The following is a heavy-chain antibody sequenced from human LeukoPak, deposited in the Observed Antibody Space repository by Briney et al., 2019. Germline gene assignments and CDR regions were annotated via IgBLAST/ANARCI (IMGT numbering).Heavy chain of an antibody. CDR3: AVSRYRSGGSCRELYFQH. J-gene: IGHJ1*01. Sequence: GGSLRLSCAASGFTFSSYEMNWVRQAPGKGLEWVSYISSSGSTIYYADSVKGRFTISRDNAKNSLYLQMNSLRAEDTAVYYCAVSRYRSGGSCRELYFQHWGQGTLVTVSS. CDR2: ISSSGSTI. V-gene: IGHV3-48*03. CDR1: GFTFSSYE. D-gene: IGHD2-15*01.